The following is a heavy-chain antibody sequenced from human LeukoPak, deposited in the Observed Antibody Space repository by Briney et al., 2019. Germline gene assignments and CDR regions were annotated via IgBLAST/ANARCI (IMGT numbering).Heavy chain of an antibody. CDR1: GLTFSSSW. Sequence: GGSLRLSCAVSGLTFSSSWMDWVRQAPGKGLEWVASINPDGNKKYSAGSVKGRFTISRDNAENSLYLQMNSLRVEDTAFYYCARDLAYSRLDYWGQGMLVTVSS. D-gene: IGHD5-18*01. J-gene: IGHJ4*02. CDR3: ARDLAYSRLDY. CDR2: INPDGNKK. V-gene: IGHV3-7*01.